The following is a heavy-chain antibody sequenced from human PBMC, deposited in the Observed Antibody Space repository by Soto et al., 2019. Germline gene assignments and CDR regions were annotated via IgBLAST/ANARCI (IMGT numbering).Heavy chain of an antibody. V-gene: IGHV3-74*01. D-gene: IGHD6-13*01. Sequence: PESSLARTCTASVISISNYWMHWVRQAPGKGLVWVSRIDSDGTTTSYADSVKGRFTISRDTAKNTLYLQMNSLRAEDKAVYFCANLEHAQHLALLGGYWGEGTLVT. J-gene: IGHJ4*02. CDR2: IDSDGTTT. CDR3: ANLEHAQHLALLGGY. CDR1: VISISNYW.